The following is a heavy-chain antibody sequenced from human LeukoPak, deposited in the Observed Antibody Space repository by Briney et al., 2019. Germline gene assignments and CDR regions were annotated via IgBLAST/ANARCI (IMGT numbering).Heavy chain of an antibody. CDR2: ISGSGGST. D-gene: IGHD2-15*01. CDR1: GFTFSSYA. CDR3: SIGPQRYCSGGYCYGDY. V-gene: IGHV3-23*01. J-gene: IGHJ4*02. Sequence: GSLRLSCAASGFTFSSYATSWVRQAPGKGLEWVSAISGSGGSTYYADSVKGRFTISRDNSKNTLYLQMNSPRAEDTAVYYCSIGPQRYCSGGYCYGDYWGQGTLVTVSS.